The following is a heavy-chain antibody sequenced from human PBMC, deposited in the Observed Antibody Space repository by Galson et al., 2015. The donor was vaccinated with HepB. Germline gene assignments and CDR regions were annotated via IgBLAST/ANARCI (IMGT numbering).Heavy chain of an antibody. D-gene: IGHD2-2*02. CDR2: ISYDGSNK. V-gene: IGHV3-30-3*01. J-gene: IGHJ6*03. CDR3: ARDAIVVVPAAIWSYYYYYMDV. Sequence: SLRLSCAASGFTFSSYAMHWVRQAPGKGLEWVAVISYDGSNKYYADSVKGRFTISRDNSKNTLYLQMNSLRAEDTAVYYCARDAIVVVPAAIWSYYYYYMDVWGKGTTVTVSS. CDR1: GFTFSSYA.